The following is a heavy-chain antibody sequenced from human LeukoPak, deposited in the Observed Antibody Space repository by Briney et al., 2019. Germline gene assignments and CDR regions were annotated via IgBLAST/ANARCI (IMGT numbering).Heavy chain of an antibody. Sequence: GGSLRLSCEASGFTFSNYWVHWVRHPPGKGLMWVSQISTDGSQTFYADSVKGRFTISRDNAQNTLFLQMDSLRPEDTAVYYCVRSLRSADFWGQGTLVTVSS. CDR3: VRSLRSADF. V-gene: IGHV3-74*01. CDR1: GFTFSNYW. CDR2: ISTDGSQT. J-gene: IGHJ4*02.